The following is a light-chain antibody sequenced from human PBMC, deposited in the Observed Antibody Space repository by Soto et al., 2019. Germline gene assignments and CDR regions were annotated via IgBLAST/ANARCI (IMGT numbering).Light chain of an antibody. CDR1: QSISSY. CDR3: QQSYSTPRT. J-gene: IGKJ1*01. CDR2: AAS. Sequence: DIQMSQSSSSLSASVGDRFTFSCRASQSISSYLNWYQQKPGKATKLLIYAASSLQSGVPSRFSGSGSGTDFTLTISSLQPEDFATYYCQQSYSTPRTCGQGTKVDIK. V-gene: IGKV1-39*01.